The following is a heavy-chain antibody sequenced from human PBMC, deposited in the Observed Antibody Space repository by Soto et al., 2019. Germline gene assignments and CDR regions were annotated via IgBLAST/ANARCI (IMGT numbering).Heavy chain of an antibody. V-gene: IGHV3-30*17. CDR2: ISYDENIK. CDR3: ARIANWYFFDS. D-gene: IGHD1-26*01. J-gene: IGHJ4*02. Sequence: QVPLMQSGGGVVQPGRSLTLSCAASGFPFSSYNMHWVRQAPGKGLEWLALISYDENIKSYADSVRGRFTVSRDNFKNVLYLQMDSLGSEDTAVYYCARIANWYFFDSWGQGTLVSVS. CDR1: GFPFSSYN.